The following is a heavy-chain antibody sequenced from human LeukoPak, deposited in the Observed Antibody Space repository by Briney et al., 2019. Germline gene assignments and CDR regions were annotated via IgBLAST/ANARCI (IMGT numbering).Heavy chain of an antibody. D-gene: IGHD3-3*01. CDR2: ISYDGSNK. V-gene: IGHV3-30*01. Sequence: GGSLRLSCAASGFTFSSYAMHWVRQAPGKGLEWVAVISYDGSNKYYADSVKGRFIISRDNSKNTLYLQMNSLRAEDTAVYYCARVRGFWSGYYYYYMDVWGKGTTVTVSS. J-gene: IGHJ6*03. CDR1: GFTFSSYA. CDR3: ARVRGFWSGYYYYYMDV.